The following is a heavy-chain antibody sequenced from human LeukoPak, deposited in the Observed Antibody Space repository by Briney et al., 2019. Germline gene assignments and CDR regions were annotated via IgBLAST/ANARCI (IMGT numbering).Heavy chain of an antibody. CDR3: ARDGWFGELDKDHFDY. J-gene: IGHJ4*02. CDR1: GFTFSNYA. Sequence: GGSLRLSCAASGFTFSNYAMNWVRQAPGKGLEWVSYISLSSTYTNYADSVKGRFTISRDNAKNLLYLQMNSLRAEDTAVYYCARDGWFGELDKDHFDYWGQGTLVTVSS. V-gene: IGHV3-21*05. CDR2: ISLSSTYT. D-gene: IGHD3-10*01.